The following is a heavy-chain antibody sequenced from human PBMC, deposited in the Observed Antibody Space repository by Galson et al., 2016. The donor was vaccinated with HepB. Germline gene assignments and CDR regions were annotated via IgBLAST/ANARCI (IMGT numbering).Heavy chain of an antibody. Sequence: SLRLSCAVSGFTFRDYYMTWTRRAPGKGLEWISYISGTNSYAKYADFVKGRFTMSRDNDKNSLFLQMNSLRAEDTAVYYCARALPYTVVPDYRGQGTLVTVST. CDR1: GFTFRDYY. V-gene: IGHV3-11*06. D-gene: IGHD2-2*02. CDR3: ARALPYTVVPDY. J-gene: IGHJ4*02. CDR2: ISGTNSYA.